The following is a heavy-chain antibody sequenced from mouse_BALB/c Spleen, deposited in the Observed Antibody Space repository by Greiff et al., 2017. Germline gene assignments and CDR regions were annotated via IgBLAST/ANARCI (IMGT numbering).Heavy chain of an antibody. D-gene: IGHD1-1*02. Sequence: EVKLMESGGGLVKPGGSLKLSCAASGFTFSSYTMSWVRQTPEKRLEWVATISSGGSYTYYPDSVKGRFTISRDNAKNTLYLQMSSLKSEDTAMYYCTRHVGVDDYWGQGTTLTVSS. CDR2: ISSGGSYT. CDR3: TRHVGVDDY. V-gene: IGHV5-6-4*01. CDR1: GFTFSSYT. J-gene: IGHJ2*01.